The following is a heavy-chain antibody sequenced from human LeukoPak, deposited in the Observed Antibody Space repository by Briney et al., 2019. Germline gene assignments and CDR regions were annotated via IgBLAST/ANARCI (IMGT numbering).Heavy chain of an antibody. CDR3: AREGTSQQLVSPYFDY. CDR2: IRYDGTNK. D-gene: IGHD6-13*01. CDR1: GFTFSSYG. J-gene: IGHJ4*02. V-gene: IGHV3-30*02. Sequence: PGGSLRLSCAASGFTFSSYGMHWVRQAPGRGLEWVAFIRYDGTNKYYADSVKGRFTISRDNSKNTLYLQMNSLRAEDTAVYYCAREGTSQQLVSPYFDYWGQGTLVTVSS.